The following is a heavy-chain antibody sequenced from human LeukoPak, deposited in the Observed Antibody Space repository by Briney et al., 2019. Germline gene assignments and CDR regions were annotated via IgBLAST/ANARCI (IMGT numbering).Heavy chain of an antibody. J-gene: IGHJ6*03. CDR1: GGSISSYY. CDR3: ARRRGYCSGGSCYSERYYYYYYMDV. V-gene: IGHV4-59*08. Sequence: SETLSLTCTVSGGSISSYYWSWIRQPPGKGLEWIGYIYYSGSTTYNPSLKSRVTISVDTSKNQFSLKLSSVTAADTAVYYCARRRGYCSGGSCYSERYYYYYYMDVWGKGTTVTVSS. CDR2: IYYSGST. D-gene: IGHD2-15*01.